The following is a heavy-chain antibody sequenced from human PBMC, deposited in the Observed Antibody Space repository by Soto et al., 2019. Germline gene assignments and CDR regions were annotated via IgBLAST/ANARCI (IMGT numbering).Heavy chain of an antibody. V-gene: IGHV1-18*04. CDR3: ARDPQDFWSSYFFDP. J-gene: IGHJ5*02. D-gene: IGHD3-3*01. Sequence: AASVKVSCKASGYTFATYGINWVRQAPGLGLEWMGWISPYNGKTEFAEKFQGRVTMATDTSTSTAYMEVRSLRSDDTAVYYCARDPQDFWSSYFFDPWGQGTLVTVSS. CDR2: ISPYNGKT. CDR1: GYTFATYG.